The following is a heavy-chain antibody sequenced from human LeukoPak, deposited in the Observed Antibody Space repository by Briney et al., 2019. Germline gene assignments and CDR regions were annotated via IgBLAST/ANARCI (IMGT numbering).Heavy chain of an antibody. CDR1: GFTFSSYW. CDR3: AKLIGRMVRGVLFDY. D-gene: IGHD3-10*01. Sequence: GGSLRLSCAASGFTFSSYWMSWVRQAPGKGLEWVANIKHDGSEEYYVDSVKGRFTISRDNAKNSLYLQMNSLRAEDTAVYYCAKLIGRMVRGVLFDYWGQGTLVTVSS. V-gene: IGHV3-7*01. CDR2: IKHDGSEE. J-gene: IGHJ4*02.